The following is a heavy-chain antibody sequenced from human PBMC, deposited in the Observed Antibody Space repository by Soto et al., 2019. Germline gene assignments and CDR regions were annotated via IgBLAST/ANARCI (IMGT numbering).Heavy chain of an antibody. CDR3: ARDAPSLVVVVVAATPEFDY. V-gene: IGHV3-48*01. Sequence: GGSLRLSCAASGFTFSSYSMNWVRQAPGKGLEWVSYISSSSSTIYYADSVKGRFTISRDNAKNSLYLQMNSLRAEDTAVYYCARDAPSLVVVVVAATPEFDYWGQGTLVTVSS. CDR2: ISSSSSTI. D-gene: IGHD2-15*01. CDR1: GFTFSSYS. J-gene: IGHJ4*02.